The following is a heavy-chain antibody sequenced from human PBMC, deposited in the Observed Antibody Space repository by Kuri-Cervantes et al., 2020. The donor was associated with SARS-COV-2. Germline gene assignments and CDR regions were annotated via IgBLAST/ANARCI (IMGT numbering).Heavy chain of an antibody. D-gene: IGHD6-13*01. CDR3: ARAIAAAAPFDY. CDR2: IYYRGST. V-gene: IGHV4-59*01. J-gene: IGHJ4*02. Sequence: GSLRLSCTVSGGSISSYYWSWIRQPPGKGLEWIGYIYYRGSTNYNPSLKSRVTISVDTSKNQFSLKLSSVTAADTAVYYCARAIAAAAPFDYWGQGTLVTVSS. CDR1: GGSISSYY.